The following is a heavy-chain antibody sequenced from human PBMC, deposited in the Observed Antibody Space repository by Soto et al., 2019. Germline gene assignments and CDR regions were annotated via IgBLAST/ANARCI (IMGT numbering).Heavy chain of an antibody. D-gene: IGHD3-16*02. Sequence: QVQLQESGPGLVKPSQTLSLTCTVSGDSISSGGYYLSWIRQHPRKGLEWIAYIFHNGNTYYNPVIKSLLIIWVYTSKNQFSRHLSSVSAADTAVYYCGRASTTSDEYSWGSYCSDWFDPWGQGTLVTVS. J-gene: IGHJ5*02. CDR1: GDSISSGGYY. CDR3: GRASTTSDEYSWGSYCSDWFDP. V-gene: IGHV4-31*01. CDR2: IFHNGNT.